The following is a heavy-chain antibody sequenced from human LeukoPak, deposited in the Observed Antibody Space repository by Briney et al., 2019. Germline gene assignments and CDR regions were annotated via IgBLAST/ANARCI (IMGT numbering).Heavy chain of an antibody. CDR2: INPNSGGT. Sequence: ASVKVSCKASGYTFTGYYMHWVRQAPGQGLEWMGWINPNSGGTNYAQKFQGRVTMTRDTSISTAYMELSRLRSDDTAVYYCARGGIVVVVAATLRPNQDWYFDLWGRGTLVTVSS. CDR1: GYTFTGYY. D-gene: IGHD2-15*01. J-gene: IGHJ2*01. CDR3: ARGGIVVVVAATLRPNQDWYFDL. V-gene: IGHV1-2*02.